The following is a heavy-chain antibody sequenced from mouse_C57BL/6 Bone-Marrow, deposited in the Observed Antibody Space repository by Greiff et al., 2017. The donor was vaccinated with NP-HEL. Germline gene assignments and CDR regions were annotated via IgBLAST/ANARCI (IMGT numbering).Heavy chain of an antibody. CDR2: IWTGGGT. CDR3: ARNSPLITTVVATRLYWYFDV. CDR1: GFSLTSYA. J-gene: IGHJ1*03. V-gene: IGHV2-9-1*01. Sequence: QVQLKESGPGLVAPSQSLSITCTVSGFSLTSYAISWVRQPPGKGLEWLGVIWTGGGTNYNSALKSRLSISKDNSKSQVFLKMNSLQTDDTARYYCARNSPLITTVVATRLYWYFDVWGTGTTVTVSS. D-gene: IGHD1-1*01.